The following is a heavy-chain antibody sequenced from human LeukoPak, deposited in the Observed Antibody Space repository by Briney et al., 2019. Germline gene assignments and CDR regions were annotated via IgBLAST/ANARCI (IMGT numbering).Heavy chain of an antibody. CDR2: INIGGTNT. CDR1: GFTFNDYY. J-gene: IGHJ5*02. V-gene: IGHV3-11*01. Sequence: GGSLRLSCAASGFTFNDYYMSWIRQAPGKGLEWLSYINIGGTNTHYADSVKGRFTISRDNAKKSLYLEMNNLRAEDTAVYYCATDGAGFDTWGQGILVTVSS. CDR3: ATDGAGFDT.